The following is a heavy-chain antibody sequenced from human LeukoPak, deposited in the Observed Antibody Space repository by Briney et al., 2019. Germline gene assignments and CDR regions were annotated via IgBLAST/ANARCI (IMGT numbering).Heavy chain of an antibody. V-gene: IGHV4-34*01. Sequence: PSETLSPTCAVYGGSFSGYYWSWIRQPPGKGLEWIGEINHSGSTNYNPSLKSRVTISVDTSKNQFSLKLSSVTAADTAVYYCARVPGYGSGSYNDYWGQGTLVTVSS. D-gene: IGHD3-10*01. CDR3: ARVPGYGSGSYNDY. CDR1: GGSFSGYY. CDR2: INHSGST. J-gene: IGHJ4*02.